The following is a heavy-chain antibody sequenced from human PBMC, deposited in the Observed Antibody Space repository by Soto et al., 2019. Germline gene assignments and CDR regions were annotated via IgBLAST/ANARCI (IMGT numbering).Heavy chain of an antibody. V-gene: IGHV3-33*01. CDR2: IWYDGSNK. CDR3: AREAVLGSGYNWFDP. Sequence: GGSLRLSCAASGFTFSSYGMHWVRQAPGKGLEWVAVIWYDGSNKYYADSVKGRFTISRDNSKNTLYLQMNSLRAEDTAVYYCAREAVLGSGYNWFDPWGQGTLVTVSS. J-gene: IGHJ5*02. CDR1: GFTFSSYG. D-gene: IGHD5-12*01.